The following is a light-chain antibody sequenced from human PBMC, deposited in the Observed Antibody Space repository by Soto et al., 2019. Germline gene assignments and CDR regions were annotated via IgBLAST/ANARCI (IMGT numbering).Light chain of an antibody. J-gene: IGLJ7*01. CDR1: SSNIGSNT. CDR2: SSN. Sequence: QSVLTQPPSASGTPGQRVTISCSGSSSNIGSNTVNWFQQLPGTAPKLLIYSSNQRPSGVPARFSGSKSVTSASLAISGLQSEDEADYYCAAWDDSLNGAVFGGGTQLTVL. CDR3: AAWDDSLNGAV. V-gene: IGLV1-44*01.